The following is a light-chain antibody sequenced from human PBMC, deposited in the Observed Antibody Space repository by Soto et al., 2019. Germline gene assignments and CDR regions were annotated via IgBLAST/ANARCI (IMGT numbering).Light chain of an antibody. Sequence: GDRVTISCRASQSISPYLAWYQQKPGKAPKLLIYRASSLQSGVPSRFSGSGSGTEFTLTISSLQPDDFATYYCQQSNSYPWTFGQGTKVDIK. CDR1: QSISPY. V-gene: IGKV1-5*03. J-gene: IGKJ1*01. CDR3: QQSNSYPWT. CDR2: RAS.